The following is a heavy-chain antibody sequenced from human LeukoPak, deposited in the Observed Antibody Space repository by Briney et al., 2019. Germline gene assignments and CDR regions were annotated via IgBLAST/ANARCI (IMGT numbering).Heavy chain of an antibody. CDR1: GGSISSYY. Sequence: PSETLSLTCTVSGGSISSYYWSWIRQPPGKGLEWIGYIYYSGSTNYNPSLKSRVTISVDTSKNQFSLKLSSVTAADTAVYYCAREIAAAGGYAFDIWGQGTMVTVSS. J-gene: IGHJ3*02. D-gene: IGHD6-13*01. CDR2: IYYSGST. V-gene: IGHV4-59*12. CDR3: AREIAAAGGYAFDI.